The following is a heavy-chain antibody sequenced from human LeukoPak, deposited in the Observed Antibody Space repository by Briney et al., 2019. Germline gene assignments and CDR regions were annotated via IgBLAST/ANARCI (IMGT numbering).Heavy chain of an antibody. CDR1: GGSISSSGYY. CDR3: ARLRGYTYGLTDY. CDR2: IYYSGST. D-gene: IGHD5-18*01. J-gene: IGHJ4*02. Sequence: PAETLSLTCTVSGGSISSSGYYWGWTRQPPGKGLEWIGSIYYSGSTYYNPSLKSRVTISVDTSKNQFSLNLSSVTAADTAVYYCARLRGYTYGLTDYWGQGTLVTVSS. V-gene: IGHV4-39*07.